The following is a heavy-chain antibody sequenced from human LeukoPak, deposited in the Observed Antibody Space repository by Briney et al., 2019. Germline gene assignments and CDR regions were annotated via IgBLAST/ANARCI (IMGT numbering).Heavy chain of an antibody. Sequence: SETLSLTCTVSGGSISSYYWSWIRQPPGKGLEWIGYIYYSGSTNYNPSLKSRVTISVDTSKNQFSLKLSSVTAADTAVYYCARHLRTKVTSLEFDAFDIWGQGTTVTVSS. V-gene: IGHV4-59*01. CDR2: IYYSGST. CDR3: ARHLRTKVTSLEFDAFDI. CDR1: GGSISSYY. J-gene: IGHJ3*02. D-gene: IGHD2-21*02.